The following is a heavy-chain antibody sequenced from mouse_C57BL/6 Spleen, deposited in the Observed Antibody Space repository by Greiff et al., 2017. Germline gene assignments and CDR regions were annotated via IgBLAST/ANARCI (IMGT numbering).Heavy chain of an antibody. CDR2: IYPYNGVS. J-gene: IGHJ1*03. V-gene: IGHV1-31*01. D-gene: IGHD1-1*01. CDR3: ARNLAFTTVYGYFDV. Sequence: EVKLMESGPELVKPGASVKISCKASGYSFTGYYMHWVKQSHGNILDWIGYIYPYNGVSSYNQKFKGKATLTVDKSSSTAYMELRSLTSEDSAVYYCARNLAFTTVYGYFDVWGTGTTVTVSS. CDR1: GYSFTGYY.